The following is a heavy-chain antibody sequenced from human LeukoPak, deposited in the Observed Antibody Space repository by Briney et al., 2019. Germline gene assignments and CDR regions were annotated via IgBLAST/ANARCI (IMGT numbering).Heavy chain of an antibody. Sequence: GGSLRLSCTASGFFVSNNYMSWVRQAPGKGLEWVAVIYSGAATFYADAVKGRFSLSRDNSQNALFLQMNSLKVEDSAVYYCARDPGLNAFDIWGQGTMVTVSS. J-gene: IGHJ3*02. V-gene: IGHV3-53*01. CDR2: IYSGAAT. CDR1: GFFVSNNY. CDR3: ARDPGLNAFDI.